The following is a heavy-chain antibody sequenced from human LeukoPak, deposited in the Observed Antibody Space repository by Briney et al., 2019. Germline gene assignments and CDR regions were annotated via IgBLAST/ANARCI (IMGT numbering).Heavy chain of an antibody. V-gene: IGHV4-4*02. CDR1: GGSISSNNW. J-gene: IGHJ4*02. D-gene: IGHD1-1*01. CDR3: ARVNINNWHSCDY. Sequence: SETLSLTCAVSGGSISSNNWWGRVRQPPGKGLEWIGEIYHSGSPNYNPSLKSRVTISVDKSRNHFSLNLSSVTAADTAVYYCARVNINNWHSCDYWGQGTLVTVSS. CDR2: IYHSGSP.